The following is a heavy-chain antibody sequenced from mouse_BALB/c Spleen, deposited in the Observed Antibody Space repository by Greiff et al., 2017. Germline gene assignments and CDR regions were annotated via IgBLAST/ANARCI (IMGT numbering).Heavy chain of an antibody. CDR3: AREGKTFYYGYYFDY. J-gene: IGHJ2*01. Sequence: QVQLQQSGAELVRPGSSVKISCKASGYAFSSYWMNWVKQRPGQGLEWIGQIYPGDGDTNYNGKFKGKATLTADKSSSTAYMQLSSLTSEDSAVYFCAREGKTFYYGYYFDYWGQGTTLTVSS. D-gene: IGHD1-2*01. CDR1: GYAFSSYW. CDR2: IYPGDGDT. V-gene: IGHV1-80*01.